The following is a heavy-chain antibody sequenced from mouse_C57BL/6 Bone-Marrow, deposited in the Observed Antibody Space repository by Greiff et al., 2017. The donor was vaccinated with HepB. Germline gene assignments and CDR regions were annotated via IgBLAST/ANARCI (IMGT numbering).Heavy chain of an antibody. J-gene: IGHJ1*03. CDR1: GFNIKDDY. Sequence: EVQLVESGAELVRPGASVKLSCTASGFNIKDDYMHWVKQRPEQGLEWIGWIDPENGDTEYASKFQGKATITADTSSNTAYLQLSSLTSEDTAVYYCTTDSFYWYFDVWGTGTTVTVSS. CDR3: TTDSFYWYFDV. CDR2: IDPENGDT. V-gene: IGHV14-4*01.